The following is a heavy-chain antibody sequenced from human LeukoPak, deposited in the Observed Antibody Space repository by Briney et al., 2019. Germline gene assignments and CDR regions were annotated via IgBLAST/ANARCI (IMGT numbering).Heavy chain of an antibody. V-gene: IGHV3-74*01. Sequence: GGSLRLSCAVSGFTFTRHWMHWVRQAPGKGLEWVSRIKTDGTNTIYADFVEGRFTISRDNARNTLYLQMSSLRAGDTAVYYCGGSEDGYIDYWGQGTLVTVSS. CDR1: GFTFTRHW. D-gene: IGHD5-24*01. CDR3: GGSEDGYIDY. CDR2: IKTDGTNT. J-gene: IGHJ4*02.